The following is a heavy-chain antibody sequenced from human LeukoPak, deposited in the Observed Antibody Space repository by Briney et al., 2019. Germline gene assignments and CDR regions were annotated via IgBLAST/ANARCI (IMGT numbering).Heavy chain of an antibody. Sequence: SETLSLTCTVSGGSISSYYWAWIRQPPGKGLEWIGFIYYTGIISHNPSLESRVTMSVDTYDNQFSLRLNSVSAADTAVYYCARLYSSGWRSNYYFDYWGQGTLVTVPS. CDR3: ARLYSSGWRSNYYFDY. CDR1: GGSISSYY. CDR2: IYYTGII. V-gene: IGHV4-59*08. J-gene: IGHJ4*02. D-gene: IGHD6-19*01.